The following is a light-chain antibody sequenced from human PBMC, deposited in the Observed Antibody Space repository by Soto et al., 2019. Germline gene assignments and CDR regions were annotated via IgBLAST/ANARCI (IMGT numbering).Light chain of an antibody. Sequence: DIQMTQSPSTLSASVGDRVTITCRASQSISSWLAWYQQKPGRAPKLLIYKASSLETGVPSRFSCSGSGTEFTLIISSRQPDDFASYYCQQDGSSSPWTLGQGTEVEIK. CDR3: QQDGSSSPWT. J-gene: IGKJ1*01. CDR1: QSISSW. V-gene: IGKV1-5*03. CDR2: KAS.